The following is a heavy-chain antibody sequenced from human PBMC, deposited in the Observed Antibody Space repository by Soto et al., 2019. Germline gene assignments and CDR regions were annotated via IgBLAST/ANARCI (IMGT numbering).Heavy chain of an antibody. CDR2: IYHSGST. CDR1: GGSISSSNW. Sequence: QVQLQESGPGLVKPSGTLSLTCAVSGGSISSSNWWSWVRQPPGKGLEWIGEIYHSGSTNYNPSLKRRVTISVDKSKTRFSLKLSSVPGADTAVYYCARDYMVRGVMRWFDPWGQGTLVTVSS. D-gene: IGHD3-10*01. V-gene: IGHV4-4*02. CDR3: ARDYMVRGVMRWFDP. J-gene: IGHJ5*02.